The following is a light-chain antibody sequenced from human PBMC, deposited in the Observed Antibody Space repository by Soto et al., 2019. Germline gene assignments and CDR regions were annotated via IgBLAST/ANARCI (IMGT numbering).Light chain of an antibody. CDR3: QQYNNWPPLT. CDR1: QSVSSN. V-gene: IGKV3-15*01. CDR2: GAS. Sequence: EVVMTQSPATLSLSPGERATLSCRASQSVSSNLAWYQQKPGQAPRLHIYGASTRATGIPARFSGSGSGTEFTLTISSLQSEDFAVYYCQQYNNWPPLTFGGGTKVEIK. J-gene: IGKJ4*01.